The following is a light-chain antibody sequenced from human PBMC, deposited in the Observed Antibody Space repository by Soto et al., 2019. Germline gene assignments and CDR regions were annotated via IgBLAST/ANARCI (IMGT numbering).Light chain of an antibody. V-gene: IGKV1-39*01. Sequence: DIQMTQSPSSLSASVGDRVTITCRASQSIASHLNWYQHKPGRAPNLLIFGASSLQSEVPARFSGSGSGTDFTLTISSLQPEDFATYYCQQSYSTPLTFGGGTTVEIK. CDR3: QQSYSTPLT. CDR2: GAS. CDR1: QSIASH. J-gene: IGKJ4*01.